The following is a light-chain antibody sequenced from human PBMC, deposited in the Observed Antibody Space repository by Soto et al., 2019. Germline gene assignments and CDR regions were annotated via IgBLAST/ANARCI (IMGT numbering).Light chain of an antibody. CDR1: QSVSSSY. CDR2: GAS. CDR3: QQYGSAPLT. J-gene: IGKJ5*01. Sequence: EIVLTQSPGTLSLSPGERATLSCRASQSVSSSYLAWYQQKPGRAPRLLIFGASNRATGIPDRFSGGGSGTDFSLTISRLEPEDFAVYYCQQYGSAPLTFGQGTRLEIK. V-gene: IGKV3-20*01.